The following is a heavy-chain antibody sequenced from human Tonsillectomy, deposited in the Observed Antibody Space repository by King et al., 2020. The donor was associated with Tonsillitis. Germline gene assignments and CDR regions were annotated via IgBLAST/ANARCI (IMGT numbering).Heavy chain of an antibody. V-gene: IGHV5-10-1*03. CDR1: GYSFTSYW. Sequence: QLVQSGAEVKKPGESLRISCKGSGYSFTSYWISWVRQMPGKGLEWMGRIDPSDSYTRYSPSFQGHVTISVDKSIRTAYLQWSSLKASDTAMYYCAYYYDDSGYYYFAYWGQGTLVTVSS. CDR2: IDPSDSYT. CDR3: AYYYDDSGYYYFAY. D-gene: IGHD3-22*01. J-gene: IGHJ4*02.